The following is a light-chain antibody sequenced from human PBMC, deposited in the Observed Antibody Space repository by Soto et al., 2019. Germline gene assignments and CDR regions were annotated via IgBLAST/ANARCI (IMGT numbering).Light chain of an antibody. CDR1: QSVSGSY. CDR2: GAS. Sequence: EVVLTQSPGTLSWSPAESATHSCRASQSVSGSYLALYEQKPGQAPRLLIYGASSRATGIPDRFSGTGSETDFTLTINRLEPEDFAVYYCQQYENSPITFGQGTRLEIK. V-gene: IGKV3-20*01. J-gene: IGKJ5*01. CDR3: QQYENSPIT.